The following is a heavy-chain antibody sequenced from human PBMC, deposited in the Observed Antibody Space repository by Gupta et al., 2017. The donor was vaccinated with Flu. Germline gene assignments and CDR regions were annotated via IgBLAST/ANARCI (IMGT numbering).Heavy chain of an antibody. J-gene: IGHJ5*02. V-gene: IGHV4-31*02. CDR3: ARGGYSSGWYGYKGWFDP. D-gene: IGHD6-19*01. Sequence: YYSGSIYYNPSLKSRVTISVDTSKNQFSLKLSSVTAADTAVYYCARGGYSSGWYGYKGWFDPLGPGNPGHRLL. CDR2: YYSGSI.